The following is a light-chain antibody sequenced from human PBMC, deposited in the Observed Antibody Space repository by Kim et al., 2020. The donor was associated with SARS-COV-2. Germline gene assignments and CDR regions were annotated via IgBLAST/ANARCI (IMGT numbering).Light chain of an antibody. V-gene: IGKV3-15*01. Sequence: SPGERATLSCRASQSVSINLAWYQQKPGQAPRLLIYSASTRATGVPARFSGSGSGTEFTLTISSLQSEDSAVYYCQHFNNWPPLYTFGQGTKLEIK. J-gene: IGKJ2*01. CDR3: QHFNNWPPLYT. CDR1: QSVSIN. CDR2: SAS.